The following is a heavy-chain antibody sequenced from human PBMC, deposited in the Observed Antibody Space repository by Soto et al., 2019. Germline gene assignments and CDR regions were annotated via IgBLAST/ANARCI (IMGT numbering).Heavy chain of an antibody. D-gene: IGHD3-9*01. CDR1: GGSISTYY. Sequence: SETLSLTCTVSGGSISTYYWSWIRQPPGKGLEWIGYIYYSGSTNYNPSLKSRVSISVDTSKNQFSLKLNSVTAADSAVYFCARLEGLATISYYFDFWGPGALVTVSS. J-gene: IGHJ4*02. V-gene: IGHV4-59*08. CDR2: IYYSGST. CDR3: ARLEGLATISYYFDF.